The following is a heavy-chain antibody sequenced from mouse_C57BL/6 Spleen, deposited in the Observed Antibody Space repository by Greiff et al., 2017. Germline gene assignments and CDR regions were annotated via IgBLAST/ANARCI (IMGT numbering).Heavy chain of an antibody. V-gene: IGHV1-64*01. J-gene: IGHJ2*01. D-gene: IGHD4-1*01. Sequence: QVQLQQSGAELVKPGASVKLSCKASGYTFTSYWMHWVKQRPGQGLEWIGMIHPNSGSTNYNEKFKSKATLTVDKSSSTAYMQLSSLTSEDSAVYYCARSGTWGYYFDYWGQGTTLTVSS. CDR3: ARSGTWGYYFDY. CDR2: IHPNSGST. CDR1: GYTFTSYW.